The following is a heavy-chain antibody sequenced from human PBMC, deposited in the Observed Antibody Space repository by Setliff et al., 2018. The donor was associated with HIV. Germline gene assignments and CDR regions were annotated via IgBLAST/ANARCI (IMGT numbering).Heavy chain of an antibody. CDR3: AKDRATITPYNFDY. CDR1: GGSISSHY. CDR2: ISWNSGNI. D-gene: IGHD3-16*01. J-gene: IGHJ4*02. Sequence: LSLTCTVSGGSISSHYWSWIRQPPGKGLEWVSGISWNSGNIGYADSVKGRFTISRDNAKNSLYLQMNSLRTEDTALYYCAKDRATITPYNFDYWGQGTLVTVSS. V-gene: IGHV3-9*01.